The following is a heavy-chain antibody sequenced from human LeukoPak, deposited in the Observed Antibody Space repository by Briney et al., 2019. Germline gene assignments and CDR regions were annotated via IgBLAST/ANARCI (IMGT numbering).Heavy chain of an antibody. CDR3: ARDAQSDDFWSGYTY. CDR2: IIPIFGTA. CDR1: GGTFSSYA. Sequence: ASVKVSCKASGGTFSSYAISWVRQAPGQGLEWMGGIIPIFGTANYAQKFQGRVTITADESTSTAYMELSSLRSEDTAVYYCARDAQSDDFWSGYTYWGQGTLVTVSS. D-gene: IGHD3-3*01. V-gene: IGHV1-69*13. J-gene: IGHJ4*02.